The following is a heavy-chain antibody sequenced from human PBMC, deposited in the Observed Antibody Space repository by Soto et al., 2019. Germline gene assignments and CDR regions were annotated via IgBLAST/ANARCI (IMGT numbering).Heavy chain of an antibody. CDR1: GYNFASYW. Sequence: GESLKISCQGSGYNFASYWISWVRQMPGKGLEWMGRIDPIDSYTNYSPSFQGHVTISADKSISTAYLQWSSLKASDAAMYYCARRYCSSASCPRNYYGMDVWGQGTTVTVSS. D-gene: IGHD2-2*01. CDR2: IDPIDSYT. CDR3: ARRYCSSASCPRNYYGMDV. J-gene: IGHJ6*02. V-gene: IGHV5-10-1*01.